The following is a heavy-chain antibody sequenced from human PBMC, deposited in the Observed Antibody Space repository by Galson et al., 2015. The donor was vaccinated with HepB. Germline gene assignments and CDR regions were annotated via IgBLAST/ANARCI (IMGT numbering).Heavy chain of an antibody. D-gene: IGHD6-19*01. V-gene: IGHV3-30*03. Sequence: SLRLSCAAAGFTFRTYGMHWVRQAPGKGLEWVAVISYDEGNKYDADSVQGRFSISRDNSKNTLYLQMNSLRVEDTAVYYCARDLHPYSSVWHESQSDWGQGTLVTVSS. CDR2: ISYDEGNK. CDR1: GFTFRTYG. CDR3: ARDLHPYSSVWHESQSD. J-gene: IGHJ4*02.